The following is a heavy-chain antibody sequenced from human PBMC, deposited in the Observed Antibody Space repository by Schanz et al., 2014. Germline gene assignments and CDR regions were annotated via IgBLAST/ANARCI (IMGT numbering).Heavy chain of an antibody. Sequence: QVQLVESGGGVVQPGRSLRLSCAASGFIFSNYGMHWVRQAPGKGLEWVSAISGSGGSTYYADSVEGRFTISRVNSKNTLYLQMNSLRAEDTAVYYCARDLEGYDGGGGGFDPWGQGTLVTVSS. CDR3: ARDLEGYDGGGGGFDP. CDR2: ISGSGGST. V-gene: IGHV3-NL1*01. CDR1: GFIFSNYG. D-gene: IGHD2-21*01. J-gene: IGHJ5*02.